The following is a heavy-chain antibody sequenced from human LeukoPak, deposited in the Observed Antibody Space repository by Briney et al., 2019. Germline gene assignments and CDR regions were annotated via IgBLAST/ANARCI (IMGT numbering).Heavy chain of an antibody. CDR3: ASDPNRLISMSGGYFAL. J-gene: IGHJ2*01. D-gene: IGHD3-16*01. V-gene: IGHV3-30*03. Sequence: GGSLRLSCAASGLAFSSFSMHWVRQAPGRGLEWVSGVSYDGREKYYADSVKGRFTISRDNSKNTLFLHMNSLGTEDTSVYYCASDPNRLISMSGGYFALWGRGTLVTVSS. CDR1: GLAFSSFS. CDR2: VSYDGREK.